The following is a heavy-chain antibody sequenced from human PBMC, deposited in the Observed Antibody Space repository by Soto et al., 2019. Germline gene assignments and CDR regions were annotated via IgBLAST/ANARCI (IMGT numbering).Heavy chain of an antibody. D-gene: IGHD1-26*01. J-gene: IGHJ4*02. V-gene: IGHV3-74*01. CDR3: ARQTGLGATNY. CDR2: INTDGSTL. CDR1: GFSFSNFW. Sequence: AGGSLRLSCGASGFSFSNFWFHWVRQAPGKGPVWVSRINTDGSTLSYADSVKGRFTISRDNAKNTLYLQMNSLGAEDTGVYYCARQTGLGATNYWGQGIMVTVSS.